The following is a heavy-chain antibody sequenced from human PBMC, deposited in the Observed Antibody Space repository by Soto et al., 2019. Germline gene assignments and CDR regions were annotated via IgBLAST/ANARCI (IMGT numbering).Heavy chain of an antibody. V-gene: IGHV3-23*01. CDR3: AKDGASGSYPPYYYFGMDV. Sequence: LRLSCAASGFTFSSYAMSWVRQAPGEGLEWVSTISGSGGNAYYADSVKGRFSISRDNSKNTLRLQMNSLRADDTAVYYCAKDGASGSYPPYYYFGMDVWGQGTTVTVSS. CDR2: ISGSGGNA. J-gene: IGHJ6*02. D-gene: IGHD1-26*01. CDR1: GFTFSSYA.